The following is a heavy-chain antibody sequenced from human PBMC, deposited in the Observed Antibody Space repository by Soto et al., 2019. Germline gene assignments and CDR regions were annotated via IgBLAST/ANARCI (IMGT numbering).Heavy chain of an antibody. V-gene: IGHV1-69*04. D-gene: IGHD2-15*01. CDR2: IIPILGIA. Sequence: SVKVSCKASGGTFSSYTISWVRQAPGQGLEWMGRIIPILGIANYAQKFQGRVTITADKSTSTAYMELSSLRSEDTAVYYCAREGVGYCSGGSCHSSYWGQGTLVTVSS. CDR3: AREGVGYCSGGSCHSSY. CDR1: GGTFSSYT. J-gene: IGHJ4*02.